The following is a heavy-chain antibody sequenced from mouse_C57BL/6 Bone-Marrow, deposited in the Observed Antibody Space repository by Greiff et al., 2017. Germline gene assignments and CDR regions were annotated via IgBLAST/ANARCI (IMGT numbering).Heavy chain of an antibody. CDR1: GYTFTSYW. J-gene: IGHJ4*01. CDR3: ARRLYYGSSGAMDY. CDR2: IYPGSGST. V-gene: IGHV1-55*01. Sequence: QVQLKQPGAELVKPGASVKMSCKASGYTFTSYWITWVKQRPGQGLEWIGDIYPGSGSTNYNEKFKSKATLTVDTSSSTAYMQLSSLTSEDSAVYYCARRLYYGSSGAMDYWGQGTSVTVSS. D-gene: IGHD1-1*01.